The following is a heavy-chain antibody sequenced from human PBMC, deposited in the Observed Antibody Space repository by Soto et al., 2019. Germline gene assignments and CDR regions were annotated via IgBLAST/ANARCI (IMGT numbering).Heavy chain of an antibody. CDR2: IIPIFGTA. D-gene: IGHD6-13*01. J-gene: IGHJ4*02. Sequence: QVQLVQSGAEVKKPGSSVKVSCKASGGTFSSYAISWVRQAPGQGLEWMGGIIPIFGTANYAQKLQGRVTINADESTSTAYMELSSLRSEDTAVYYGARHDLRIAAAGTQFDYSVQGTLVTFSA. CDR3: ARHDLRIAAAGTQFDY. CDR1: GGTFSSYA. V-gene: IGHV1-69*01.